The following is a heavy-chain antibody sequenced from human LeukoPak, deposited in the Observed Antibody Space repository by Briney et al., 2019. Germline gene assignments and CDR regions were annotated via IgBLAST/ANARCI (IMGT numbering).Heavy chain of an antibody. CDR3: ARAVGAFDWLPLFDF. CDR1: GYSIRSGFY. D-gene: IGHD3-9*01. CDR2: IYHSGIT. J-gene: IGHJ4*02. Sequence: SETLSLTCTVSGYSIRSGFYWGWIRQPPGKGLEWIGNIYHSGITYYTPSLKSRVTISVDTSKNQFYLNLSSVTAADTAVYYCARAVGAFDWLPLFDFWGQGALVTVSS. V-gene: IGHV4-38-2*02.